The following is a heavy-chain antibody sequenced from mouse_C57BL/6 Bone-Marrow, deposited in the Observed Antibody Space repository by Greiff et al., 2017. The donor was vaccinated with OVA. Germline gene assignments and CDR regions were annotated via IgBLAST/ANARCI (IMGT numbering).Heavy chain of an antibody. V-gene: IGHV3-6*01. CDR3: ASIYYDGSLDY. D-gene: IGHD1-1*01. CDR1: GYSITSGYY. J-gene: IGHJ2*01. Sequence: EVQRVESGPGLVKPSQSLSLTCSVTGYSITSGYYWNWIRQFPGNKLEWMGNISYDGSNNYNPSLKNRIPITRDTSKNQFFLKLNSVTTEDTATYYGASIYYDGSLDYWGQGTTLTVSS. CDR2: ISYDGSN.